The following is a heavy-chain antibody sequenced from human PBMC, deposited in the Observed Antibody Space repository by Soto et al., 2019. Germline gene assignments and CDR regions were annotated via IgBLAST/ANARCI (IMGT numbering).Heavy chain of an antibody. J-gene: IGHJ4*02. Sequence: GGSLRLSCAASGFTFSSYGMHWVRQAPGKGLEWVAVIWYDGSNKYYADSVKGRFTISRDNSKNTLYLQMNSLRAEDTAVYYCAREFTIFNFDYWGQGTLVTVSS. CDR1: GFTFSSYG. V-gene: IGHV3-33*01. CDR2: IWYDGSNK. CDR3: AREFTIFNFDY. D-gene: IGHD3-9*01.